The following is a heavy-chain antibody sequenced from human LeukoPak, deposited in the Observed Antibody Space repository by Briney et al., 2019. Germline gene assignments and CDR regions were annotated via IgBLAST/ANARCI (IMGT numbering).Heavy chain of an antibody. D-gene: IGHD1-1*01. CDR2: IWYDGSNK. CDR1: GFTFSSYG. CDR3: ARHPNSNWDY. Sequence: GGSLTLSCAASGFTFSSYGMHWVRQAPGKGLEWVAVIWYDGSNKYYADSVKGRFTVSRDNAQNSLYLQMNSLRVEDTAVYYCARHPNSNWDYWGQGTLVTVSS. V-gene: IGHV3-33*01. J-gene: IGHJ4*02.